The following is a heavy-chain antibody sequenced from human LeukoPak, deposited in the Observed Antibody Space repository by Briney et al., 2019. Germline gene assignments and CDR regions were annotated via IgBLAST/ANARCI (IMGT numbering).Heavy chain of an antibody. CDR3: VRGSYGAYDY. Sequence: AGGSLRLSCAASGFNFNTYTMNWVRQAPGKGLEWFSSISSDSSYIYYADAVHGRFTVSRDNAKYSLYLQMNSLRAEDTAVYYCVRGSYGAYDYWGQGSLVTVSS. V-gene: IGHV3-21*01. CDR1: GFNFNTYT. J-gene: IGHJ4*02. CDR2: ISSDSSYI. D-gene: IGHD4-17*01.